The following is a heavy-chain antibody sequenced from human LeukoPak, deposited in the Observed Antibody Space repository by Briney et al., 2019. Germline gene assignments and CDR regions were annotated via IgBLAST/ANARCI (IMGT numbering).Heavy chain of an antibody. CDR1: GGSISSYY. D-gene: IGHD3-10*01. J-gene: IGHJ6*03. CDR2: VYYSGNT. Sequence: SETLSLTCTVSGGSISSYYWSWIRQPPGKGLEWIGYVYYSGNTNYNPSLRSRVTMSVDTSKNQFSLTLSSVTAADTAVYYCARAFVRGVSSYYFYMDVWGKGATVTISS. CDR3: ARAFVRGVSSYYFYMDV. V-gene: IGHV4-59*01.